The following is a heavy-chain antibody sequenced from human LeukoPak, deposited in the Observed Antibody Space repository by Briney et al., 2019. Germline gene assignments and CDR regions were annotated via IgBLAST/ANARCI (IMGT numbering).Heavy chain of an antibody. J-gene: IGHJ5*02. V-gene: IGHV1-2*02. Sequence: ASVKVSCKASGYTFTSYGISWVRQAPGQGLEWMGWINPNSGGTNYAQKFQGRVTMTRDTSISTAYMELSRLRSDDTAVYYCAREGEGQVVTIFGQPENWFDPWGQGTLVTVSS. CDR3: AREGEGQVVTIFGQPENWFDP. D-gene: IGHD3-3*01. CDR1: GYTFTSYG. CDR2: INPNSGGT.